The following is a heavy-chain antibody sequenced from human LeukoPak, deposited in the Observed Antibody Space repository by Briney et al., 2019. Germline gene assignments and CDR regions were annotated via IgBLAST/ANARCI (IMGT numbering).Heavy chain of an antibody. D-gene: IGHD3-10*01. V-gene: IGHV4-4*07. J-gene: IGHJ4*02. Sequence: SETLSLTCTVSGGSISGYWWSWIRQSAGKGLEWIGRMYNSESTNYNPSLKSRVTMSVDTSTNQFSLKLSSVTAADTVLYYCARDSKYYNWGSYYDYWGQGTLVTVSS. CDR1: GGSISGYW. CDR2: MYNSEST. CDR3: ARDSKYYNWGSYYDY.